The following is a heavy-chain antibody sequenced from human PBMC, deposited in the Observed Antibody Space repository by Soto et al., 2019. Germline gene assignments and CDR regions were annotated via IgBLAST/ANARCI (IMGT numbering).Heavy chain of an antibody. CDR1: GGTFSSYA. Sequence: GASVKVSCKASGGTFSSYAISWVRQAPGQGLEWMGGIIPIFGTANYAQKFQGRVTITADESTSTAYMELSSLRSEDTAVYYCARDSSPGTWFDYWGQGTLVTVSA. CDR2: IIPIFGTA. J-gene: IGHJ4*02. D-gene: IGHD6-13*01. CDR3: ARDSSPGTWFDY. V-gene: IGHV1-69*13.